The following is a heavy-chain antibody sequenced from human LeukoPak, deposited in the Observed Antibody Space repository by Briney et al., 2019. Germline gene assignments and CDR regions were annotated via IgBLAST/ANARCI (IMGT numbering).Heavy chain of an antibody. CDR1: GYRFTSHW. V-gene: IGHV5-51*01. J-gene: IGHJ4*02. CDR2: IYPGDSDT. D-gene: IGHD2-21*02. Sequence: GESLKISCKGSGYRFTSHWIGWVRQMPGKGLGWMGIIYPGDSDTRYSPSFQGQVTISADKSISTAYLQWSSLKASDTAMYYCAREYCDCDCYSAPFDYWGQGPLVTVSS. CDR3: AREYCDCDCYSAPFDY.